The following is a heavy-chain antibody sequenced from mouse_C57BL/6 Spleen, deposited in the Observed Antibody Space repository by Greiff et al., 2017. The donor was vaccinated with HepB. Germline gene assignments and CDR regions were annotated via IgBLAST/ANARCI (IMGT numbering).Heavy chain of an antibody. D-gene: IGHD1-1*01. CDR3: AREGGHYYGSSYLYWYFDV. J-gene: IGHJ1*03. CDR1: GFTFSSYA. Sequence: EVKLVESGGGLVKPGGSLKLSCAASGFTFSSYAMSWVRQTPEKRLEWVATISDGGSYTYYPDNVKGRFTISRDNAKNNLYLQMSHLKSEDTAMYYCAREGGHYYGSSYLYWYFDVWGTGTTVTVSS. V-gene: IGHV5-4*01. CDR2: ISDGGSYT.